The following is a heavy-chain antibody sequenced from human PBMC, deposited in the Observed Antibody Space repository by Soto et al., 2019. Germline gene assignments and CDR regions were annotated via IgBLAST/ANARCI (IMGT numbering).Heavy chain of an antibody. CDR3: AKLTGTTGGNYMDV. V-gene: IGHV3-23*01. D-gene: IGHD1-20*01. CDR1: GFTFSSYA. CDR2: ISGSGGST. J-gene: IGHJ6*03. Sequence: HPGGSLRLSCAASGFTFSSYAMSWVRQAPGKGLEWVSAISGSGGSTYYADSVKGRFTISRDNSKNTLYLQMNSLRAEDTAVYYCAKLTGTTGGNYMDVWGKGTTVTVSS.